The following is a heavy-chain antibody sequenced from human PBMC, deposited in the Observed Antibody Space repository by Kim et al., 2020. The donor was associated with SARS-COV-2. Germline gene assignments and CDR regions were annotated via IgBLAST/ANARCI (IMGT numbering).Heavy chain of an antibody. V-gene: IGHV4-31*03. CDR1: GGSISSGGYY. CDR3: ARGGSYGLIGGYFDY. J-gene: IGHJ4*02. D-gene: IGHD1-26*01. Sequence: SETLSLTCTVSGGSISSGGYYWSWIRQHPGKGLEWIGYIYYSGSTYYNPSLKSRVTISVDTSKNQFSLKLSSVTAADTAVYYCARGGSYGLIGGYFDYWGQGTLVTVSS. CDR2: IYYSGST.